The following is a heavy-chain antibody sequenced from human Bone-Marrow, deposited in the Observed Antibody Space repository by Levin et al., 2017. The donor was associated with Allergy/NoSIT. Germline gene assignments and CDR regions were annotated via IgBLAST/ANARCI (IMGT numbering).Heavy chain of an antibody. CDR1: GFSFGSYT. D-gene: IGHD6-25*01. Sequence: GGSLRLSCAASGFSFGSYTMNWVRQAPGKGLEWVSSISGNSRYTYYGDSVRGRFTISRDNAQNSLYLEMNSLRAEDTGFYYCTRGGHSTGVRPLDLPDHWGQGTLVTVSS. CDR3: TRGGHSTGVRPLDLPDH. V-gene: IGHV3-21*01. CDR2: ISGNSRYT. J-gene: IGHJ4*02.